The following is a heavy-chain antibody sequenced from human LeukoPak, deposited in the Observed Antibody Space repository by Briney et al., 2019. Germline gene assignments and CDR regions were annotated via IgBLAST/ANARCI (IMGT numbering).Heavy chain of an antibody. J-gene: IGHJ6*02. CDR1: GYTFTGYY. CDR3: ARDDYGDYGLLDYYYGMDV. V-gene: IGHV1-2*06. D-gene: IGHD4-17*01. Sequence: GASVKVSCKASGYTFTGYYMHWVRQAPGQGLEWMGRINPSSGGTNYAQKFQGRVTMTRDTSISTAYMELSRLRSDDTAVYYCARDDYGDYGLLDYYYGMDVWGQGTTVTVSS. CDR2: INPSSGGT.